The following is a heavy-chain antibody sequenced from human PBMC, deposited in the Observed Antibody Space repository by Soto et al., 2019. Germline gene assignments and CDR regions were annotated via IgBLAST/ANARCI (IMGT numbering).Heavy chain of an antibody. CDR3: ARDPYYDSSGYLGWSDP. CDR1: GGSISSYY. V-gene: IGHV4-59*01. J-gene: IGHJ5*02. D-gene: IGHD3-22*01. Sequence: SETLSLTCTVSGGSISSYYWSWIRQPPGKGLEWIGYIYYSGSTNYNPSLKSRVTISVDTSKNQFSLKLSSVTAADTAVYYCARDPYYDSSGYLGWSDPWGQGTLVTVSS. CDR2: IYYSGST.